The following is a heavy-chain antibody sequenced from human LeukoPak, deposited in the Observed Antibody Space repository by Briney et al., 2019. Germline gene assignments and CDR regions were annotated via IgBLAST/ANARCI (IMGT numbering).Heavy chain of an antibody. CDR2: INHSGST. CDR3: ARGNKGASFPVTTYYYGMDV. D-gene: IGHD4-17*01. CDR1: GGSFSGYY. Sequence: SETLSLTCAVYGGSFSGYYWSWIRQPPGKGLEWIGEINHSGSTNYNPSLKSRVTISVDTSKNQFSLKLSSVTAADTAVCYCARGNKGASFPVTTYYYGMDVWGQGTTVTVSS. J-gene: IGHJ6*02. V-gene: IGHV4-34*01.